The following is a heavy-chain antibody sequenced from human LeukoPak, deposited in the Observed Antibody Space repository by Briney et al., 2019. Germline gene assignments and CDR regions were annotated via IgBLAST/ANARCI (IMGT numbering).Heavy chain of an antibody. Sequence: PSETLSLTCTVSGGPISSSSYYWAWIRQPPGKGLEWIGSISYSGSTFYNPSLKSRVTISVDTSKNQFSLRLSSVTAADTAVYYCARHLYSGYDRALDYWGQGTLVTVSS. CDR3: ARHLYSGYDRALDY. J-gene: IGHJ4*02. CDR2: ISYSGST. D-gene: IGHD5-12*01. CDR1: GGPISSSSYY. V-gene: IGHV4-39*01.